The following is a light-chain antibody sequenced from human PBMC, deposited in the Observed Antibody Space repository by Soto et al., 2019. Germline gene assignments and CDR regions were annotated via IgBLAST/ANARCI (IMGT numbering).Light chain of an antibody. V-gene: IGLV2-14*01. CDR1: SIDVGGYNY. CDR3: SSYTSSSPVV. CDR2: DVS. J-gene: IGLJ2*01. Sequence: QSVLTQPASVSGSPGQSITISCTGTSIDVGGYNYVSWYQQHPGKAPKLMIYDVSNRPSGVSNRFSGSKYGNTASLTISGLQAEDEADYYCSSYTSSSPVVFGGGTKLTVL.